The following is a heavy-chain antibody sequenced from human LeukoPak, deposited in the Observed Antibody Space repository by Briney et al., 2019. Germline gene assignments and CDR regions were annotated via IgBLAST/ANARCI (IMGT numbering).Heavy chain of an antibody. V-gene: IGHV3-20*04. CDR1: GFTFDGYG. CDR2: INWSGGST. CDR3: AREGVSYYGSRNDY. D-gene: IGHD3-10*01. J-gene: IGHJ4*02. Sequence: GGSLRLSCAASGFTFDGYGMTWVRQAPGKGLEWVSGINWSGGSTSYANSVKGRFTISRDNDKNSLYLQMNSLRAEDTALYYCAREGVSYYGSRNDYWGQGTLVTVSS.